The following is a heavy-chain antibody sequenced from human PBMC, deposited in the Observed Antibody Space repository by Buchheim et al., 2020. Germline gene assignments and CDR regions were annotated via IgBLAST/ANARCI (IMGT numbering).Heavy chain of an antibody. J-gene: IGHJ5*02. CDR1: GFTFSSYW. V-gene: IGHV3-74*01. CDR3: ARDRGCTITSCYGNWFDP. D-gene: IGHD2-2*01. CDR2: INSDGSGT. Sequence: EVQLVESGGGLVQPGGSLRLSCAASGFTFSSYWMHWVRQAPGKGLVWVSRINSDGSGTNYADSVKGRFTISRDNAKNTVDLQMNSLRAEDTAVYYCARDRGCTITSCYGNWFDPWGQGTL.